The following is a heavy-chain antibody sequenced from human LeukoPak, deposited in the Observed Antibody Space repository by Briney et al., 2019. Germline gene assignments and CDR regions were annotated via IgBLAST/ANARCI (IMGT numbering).Heavy chain of an antibody. V-gene: IGHV4-61*02. Sequence: SQTLSLTCTASGDSISSSSYYWGWIRQPAVKGLEWIGRIYTSGSTNYNPSLKSRVTISVDTSKNQFSLKLSSVTAADTAVYYCARAGWWNWFDPWGQGTLVTVSS. CDR3: ARAGWWNWFDP. D-gene: IGHD2-15*01. J-gene: IGHJ5*02. CDR1: GDSISSSSYY. CDR2: IYTSGST.